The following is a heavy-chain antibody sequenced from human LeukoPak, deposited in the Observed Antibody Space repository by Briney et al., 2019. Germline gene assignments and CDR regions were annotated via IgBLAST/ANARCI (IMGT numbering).Heavy chain of an antibody. J-gene: IGHJ4*02. D-gene: IGHD3-22*01. Sequence: SETLSLTCAVYGGSFSGYYWSWIRQPPGEGLEWIGEINHSGSTNYNPSLKSRVTISVDTSKNQFSLKLSSVTAADTAVYYCARRSFYGGYYYWGQGTLVTVSS. V-gene: IGHV4-34*01. CDR2: INHSGST. CDR1: GGSFSGYY. CDR3: ARRSFYGGYYY.